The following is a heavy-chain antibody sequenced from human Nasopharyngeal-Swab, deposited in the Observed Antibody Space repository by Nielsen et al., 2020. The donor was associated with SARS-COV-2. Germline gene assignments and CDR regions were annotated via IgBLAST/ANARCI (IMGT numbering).Heavy chain of an antibody. J-gene: IGHJ4*02. V-gene: IGHV3-30*18. CDR1: GFTISRYG. Sequence: GGSLRLSCEASGFTISRYGMHRVRQAPGKGLEWVTFISYDGSVKYYADSVKGRFTISTDVSNNTLYLQMNSLRVEDTAIYYCTKGAQLGDYWGQGTLVTVSS. CDR3: TKGAQLGDY. CDR2: ISYDGSVK. D-gene: IGHD6-13*01.